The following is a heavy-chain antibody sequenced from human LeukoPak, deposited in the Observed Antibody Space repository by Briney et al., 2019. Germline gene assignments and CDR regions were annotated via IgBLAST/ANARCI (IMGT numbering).Heavy chain of an antibody. V-gene: IGHV3-48*03. CDR2: ISSSGSTI. CDR1: GFTFSSYE. CDR3: AREYYYGSGSFDY. D-gene: IGHD3-10*01. Sequence: GGSLRLSCAASGFTFSSYEMNWVRQAPGKGLEWVSYISSSGSTIYYADSVKGRFTISRDNANNSLYLQMNSLRAEDTAVYYCAREYYYGSGSFDYWGQGTLVTVSS. J-gene: IGHJ4*02.